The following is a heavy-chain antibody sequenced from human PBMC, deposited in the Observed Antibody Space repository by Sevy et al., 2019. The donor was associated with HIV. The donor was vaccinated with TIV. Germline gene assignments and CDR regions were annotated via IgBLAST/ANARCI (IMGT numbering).Heavy chain of an antibody. J-gene: IGHJ4*02. V-gene: IGHV3-7*01. D-gene: IGHD6-13*01. Sequence: GKSLKISCAASGFTFSSSSMTWIRQAPGKGLEWVATISQGGSEEYYVDSVKGRFTISRDNAKNSLYLQMNSLSAVDTAVYFCSRFVSLGYWGQGTMVTVSS. CDR3: SRFVSLGY. CDR2: ISQGGSEE. CDR1: GFTFSSSS.